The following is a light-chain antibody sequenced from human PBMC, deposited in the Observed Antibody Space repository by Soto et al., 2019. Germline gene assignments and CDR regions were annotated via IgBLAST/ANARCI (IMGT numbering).Light chain of an antibody. CDR3: HQDNSYPFT. CDR1: QGISTY. CDR2: GAS. Sequence: DIQMTQSPCSLSASVGDRVIITCRASQGISTYLAWFQQKPGKAPKSLIYGASSLQSGVPSKFNGSGSWTHFTLTISSLQPEDFATYYCHQDNSYPFTFGPGTKVDIK. J-gene: IGKJ3*01. V-gene: IGKV1-16*02.